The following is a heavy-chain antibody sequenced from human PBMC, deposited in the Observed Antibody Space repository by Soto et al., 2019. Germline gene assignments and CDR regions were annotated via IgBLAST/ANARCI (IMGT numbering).Heavy chain of an antibody. V-gene: IGHV3-33*01. D-gene: IGHD3-10*01. CDR2: IWYDGSNK. CDR1: GFTFSSYG. CDR3: ARDTVRGVRCMDV. J-gene: IGHJ6*04. Sequence: QVQLVESGGGVVQPGRSLRLSCAASGFTFSSYGMHWVRQAPGKGLAWVAVIWYDGSNKYYADSVKGRFTISRDNSKNTLYLQMNSLRAEDTAVYYGARDTVRGVRCMDVWGKGTTVNVSS.